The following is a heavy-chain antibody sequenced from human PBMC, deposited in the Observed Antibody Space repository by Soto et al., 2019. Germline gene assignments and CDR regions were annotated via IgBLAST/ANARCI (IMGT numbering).Heavy chain of an antibody. CDR3: ASDRWDY. Sequence: SETLSLTCVVSGGSFNANYWTWIRQPPGKGLEWVGEIFHSGNTNYNPSLNSRVTISVDTSRNQFSLKLSSVTAADTAIYYCASDRWDYWGQGTLVTVSS. J-gene: IGHJ4*02. CDR1: GGSFNANY. CDR2: IFHSGNT. V-gene: IGHV4-34*12.